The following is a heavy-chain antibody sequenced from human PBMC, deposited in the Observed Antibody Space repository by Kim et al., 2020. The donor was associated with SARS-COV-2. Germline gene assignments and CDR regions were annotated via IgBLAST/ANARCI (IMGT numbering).Heavy chain of an antibody. CDR1: GGSISSGGYY. CDR2: IYYSGST. CDR3: ARGSSDIVVVPAPFQH. V-gene: IGHV4-31*03. Sequence: SETLSLTCTVSGGSISSGGYYWSWIRQHPGKGLEWIGYIYYSGSTYYNPSLKSRVTISVDTSKNQFSLKLSSVTAADTAVYYCARGSSDIVVVPAPFQHWGQGTLVTVSS. D-gene: IGHD2-2*01. J-gene: IGHJ1*01.